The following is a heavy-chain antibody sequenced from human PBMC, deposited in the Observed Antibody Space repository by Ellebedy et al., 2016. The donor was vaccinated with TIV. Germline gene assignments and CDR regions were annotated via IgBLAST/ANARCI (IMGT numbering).Heavy chain of an antibody. J-gene: IGHJ6*02. CDR2: VAYDGTLT. CDR1: GFSFGTHG. CDR3: ARDGEKVPAPDDYYYYGMDV. Sequence: GGSLRLXCVPVGFSFGTHGMQWVRQAPGKGLEWLALVAYDGTLTYYADSVKGRFTISRDSSKNTVYLQMNSLRAEDSGVYYCARDGEKVPAPDDYYYYGMDVWGQGTTVTVSS. D-gene: IGHD2-2*01. V-gene: IGHV3-30*02.